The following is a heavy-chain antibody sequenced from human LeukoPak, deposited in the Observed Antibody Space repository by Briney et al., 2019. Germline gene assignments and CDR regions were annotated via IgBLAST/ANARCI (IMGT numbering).Heavy chain of an antibody. Sequence: GGSLRLSCAASGFTFSDYWLSWVRQAPGKGLEWVANIKQDGTEKNYVDSVKGRFTISRDNARNSLYLQMNSLRAEDTAAYYCVRGPYALFWGQGTLVSVSS. V-gene: IGHV3-7*01. CDR3: VRGPYALF. CDR2: IKQDGTEK. CDR1: GFTFSDYW. D-gene: IGHD2-2*01. J-gene: IGHJ4*02.